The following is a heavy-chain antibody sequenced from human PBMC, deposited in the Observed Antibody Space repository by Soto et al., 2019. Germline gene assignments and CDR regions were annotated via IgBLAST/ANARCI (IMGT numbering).Heavy chain of an antibody. Sequence: QVQLVESGGGVVQPGRSLRLSCAASGFIFSSYGMHWVRQAPGKGLEWVAVISYDGSNKYYADSVKGRFTISRDNSKNTLYLQMNSLRAEDTAVYYCAKDVGAPAAEWGYGMDVWGQGTTVTVSS. J-gene: IGHJ6*02. V-gene: IGHV3-30*18. D-gene: IGHD2-2*01. CDR2: ISYDGSNK. CDR3: AKDVGAPAAEWGYGMDV. CDR1: GFIFSSYG.